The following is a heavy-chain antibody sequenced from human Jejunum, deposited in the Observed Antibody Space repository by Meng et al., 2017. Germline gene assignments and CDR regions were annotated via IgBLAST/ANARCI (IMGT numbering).Heavy chain of an antibody. CDR1: GYTLNGFY. V-gene: IGHV1-2*02. Sequence: QVQIEQSGADGRKPGASVNVSCRASGYTLNGFYMHWVRQAPGQGFEWMGRINTNTGGTNYAQNFKGSITLTRDTSTVYMEVNRLRSDDTAMYYCAGRSYNYDDYFDFWGRGTLVTVSS. CDR3: AGRSYNYDDYFDF. CDR2: INTNTGGT. D-gene: IGHD5-24*01. J-gene: IGHJ4*02.